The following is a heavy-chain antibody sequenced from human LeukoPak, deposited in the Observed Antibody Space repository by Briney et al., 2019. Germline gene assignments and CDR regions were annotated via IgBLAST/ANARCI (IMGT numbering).Heavy chain of an antibody. J-gene: IGHJ4*02. CDR1: GFTFSNYA. CDR2: IYSGGST. Sequence: GGSLRLSCAASGFTFSNYAMSWVRQAPGKGLEWVSVIYSGGSTYYADSVKGRFTISRDNSKNTLYLQMNSLRAEDTAVYYCARGLGDSSGYYFGYFDYWGQGTLVTVSS. CDR3: ARGLGDSSGYYFGYFDY. V-gene: IGHV3-66*01. D-gene: IGHD3-22*01.